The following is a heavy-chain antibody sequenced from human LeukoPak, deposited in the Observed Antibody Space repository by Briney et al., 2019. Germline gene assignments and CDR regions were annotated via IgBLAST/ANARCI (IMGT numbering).Heavy chain of an antibody. J-gene: IGHJ4*02. V-gene: IGHV3-48*01. CDR1: GFTFSSYS. CDR3: AKARSGDPTDY. D-gene: IGHD4-17*01. CDR2: ISSSSSTI. Sequence: SGGSLRLSCAASGFTFSSYSMNWVRQAPGKGLEWVSYISSSSSTIYYADSVKGRFTISRDNAKNSLYLQMNSLRAEDTAVYYCAKARSGDPTDYWGQGTLVTVSS.